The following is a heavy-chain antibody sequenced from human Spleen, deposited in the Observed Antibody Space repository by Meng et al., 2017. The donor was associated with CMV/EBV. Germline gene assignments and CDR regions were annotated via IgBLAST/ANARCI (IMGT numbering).Heavy chain of an antibody. CDR3: ARDRLDGWGPFCSSTSCTGYGMDV. D-gene: IGHD2-2*01. J-gene: IGHJ6*02. CDR1: GFTFNTYW. CDR2: ITSDGSST. Sequence: GESLKISCAASGFTFNTYWMHWVRQAPGKGLVWVSRITSDGSSTTYADSVKGRFTISRDNAKNTLYLQMNSLGAEDTAVYYCARDRLDGWGPFCSSTSCTGYGMDVWGRGTTVTVSS. V-gene: IGHV3-74*01.